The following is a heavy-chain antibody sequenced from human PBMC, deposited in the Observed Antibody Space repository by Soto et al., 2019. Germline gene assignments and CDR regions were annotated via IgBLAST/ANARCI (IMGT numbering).Heavy chain of an antibody. CDR3: ARGGFDTSGYLDH. CDR2: IYPGDSDT. D-gene: IGHD3-22*01. J-gene: IGHJ4*02. CDR1: GYNFDTYW. V-gene: IGHV5-51*01. Sequence: EVHLVQSGAEVKKPGASLQISCLGSGYNFDTYWIGWVRQKPGKGLEWMGIIYPGDSDTRYTPSFEGPATISADKSITTAYLQWSSLNVSDTAIYYCARGGFDTSGYLDHWGQGTLVIVSS.